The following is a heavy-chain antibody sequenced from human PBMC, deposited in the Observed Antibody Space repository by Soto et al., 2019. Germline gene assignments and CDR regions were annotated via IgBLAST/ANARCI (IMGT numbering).Heavy chain of an antibody. CDR2: INHSGST. J-gene: IGHJ6*02. CDR3: ARERRCGGNLRYFYYGMDV. CDR1: GGSFSGYY. Sequence: SETLSLTCAVYGGSFSGYYWSWIRQPPGKGLEWIGEINHSGSTNYNPSLKSRVTISVDTSKNQFSLKLSSVTAADTAVYYCARERRCGGNLRYFYYGMDVWGQGTTVTVSS. V-gene: IGHV4-34*01. D-gene: IGHD2-21*02.